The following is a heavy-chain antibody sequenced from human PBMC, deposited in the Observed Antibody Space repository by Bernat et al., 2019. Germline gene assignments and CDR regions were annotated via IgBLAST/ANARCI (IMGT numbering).Heavy chain of an antibody. CDR3: AHLKQLVPDY. CDR1: GFSLSTSGVA. D-gene: IGHD6-13*01. J-gene: IGHJ4*02. V-gene: IGHV2-5*02. Sequence: QITLKESGPTLVKPTQTLTLTCTFSGFSLSTSGVAVGWIRQPPGKALEWLALIYSDEDKRYSTSLRSRLTITKDTSKNQVVLTMTNMDPVDTATYYCAHLKQLVPDYWGQGTLVTVSS. CDR2: IYSDEDK.